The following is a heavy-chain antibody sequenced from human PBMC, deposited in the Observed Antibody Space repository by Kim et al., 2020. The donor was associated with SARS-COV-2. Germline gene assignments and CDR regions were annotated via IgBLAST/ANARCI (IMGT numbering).Heavy chain of an antibody. V-gene: IGHV3-49*04. CDR2: IRSKAYGGTT. D-gene: IGHD4-17*01. J-gene: IGHJ4*02. CDR1: GFTFGDYA. Sequence: GGSLRLSCTASGFTFGDYAMSWVRQAPGKGLEWVGFIRSKAYGGTTEYAASVKGRFTISRDDSKSIAYLQMNSLKTEDTAVYYCTRVTTVVTHFDYWGQGTLVTVSS. CDR3: TRVTTVVTHFDY.